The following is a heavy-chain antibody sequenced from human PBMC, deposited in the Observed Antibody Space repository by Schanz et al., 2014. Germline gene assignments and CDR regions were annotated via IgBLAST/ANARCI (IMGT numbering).Heavy chain of an antibody. CDR2: LSSDSRHV. V-gene: IGHV3-21*06. J-gene: IGHJ4*02. Sequence: EVQLVESGGGLVQPGGSLRLSCAASGFTFSSYNMNWVRQSPGKGLEWVSFLSSDSRHVYYVESAKGRFTISRDNAKNSLYLQMDSLRGDDTAVYYCARDGIAATTDFEYWGQGVLVTVSS. CDR3: ARDGIAATTDFEY. CDR1: GFTFSSYN. D-gene: IGHD1-1*01.